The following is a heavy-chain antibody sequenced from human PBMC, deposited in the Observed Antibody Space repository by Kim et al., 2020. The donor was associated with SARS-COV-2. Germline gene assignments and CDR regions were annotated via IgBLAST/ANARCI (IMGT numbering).Heavy chain of an antibody. CDR3: ASRRYTGTYYYFDY. J-gene: IGHJ4*02. V-gene: IGHV3-74*01. Sequence: GGSLRLSFAASGFTFSSYWMHWVRQAPGKGLVWFSRINSDGVTTSYADAVKGRFTISRDNAKSTLYLQMNSLRAEDTAVYYCASRRYTGTYYYFDYWGQGTLVTVSS. D-gene: IGHD1-26*01. CDR2: INSDGVTT. CDR1: GFTFSSYW.